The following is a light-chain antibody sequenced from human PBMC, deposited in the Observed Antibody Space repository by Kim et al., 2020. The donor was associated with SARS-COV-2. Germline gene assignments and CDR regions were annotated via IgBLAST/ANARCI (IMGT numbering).Light chain of an antibody. V-gene: IGKV3-11*01. CDR3: QQRGNWPPALT. CDR2: DAS. CDR1: HSVGIS. Sequence: PGEGATHACRASHSVGISLAWDQQTPGQAPRLLIYDASIRATGIPDRFSGSGSGTDFTLTIGSLEPRDFAVYYCQQRGNWPPALTFGGGTKVDIK. J-gene: IGKJ4*01.